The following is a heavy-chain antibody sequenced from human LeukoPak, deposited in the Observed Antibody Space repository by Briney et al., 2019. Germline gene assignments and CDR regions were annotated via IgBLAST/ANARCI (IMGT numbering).Heavy chain of an antibody. CDR3: AGKLSGYVIF. V-gene: IGHV4-59*08. Sequence: SETLSLTCTVSGGSISSYYWSWIRQPPGKGLEWIGYIYYNGSTNYNPSLKSRVTISVDTSKNQFSLKLSSVTAADTAVYYCAGKLSGYVIFWGQGTLVTVSS. CDR1: GGSISSYY. J-gene: IGHJ4*02. D-gene: IGHD5-12*01. CDR2: IYYNGST.